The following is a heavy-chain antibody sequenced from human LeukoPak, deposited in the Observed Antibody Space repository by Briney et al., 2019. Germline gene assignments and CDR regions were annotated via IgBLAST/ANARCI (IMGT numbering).Heavy chain of an antibody. CDR1: GYTFTGYY. CDR2: INPRGGST. CDR3: ARDRQLELRVLGMKDKSWFDP. D-gene: IGHD1-7*01. J-gene: IGHJ5*02. V-gene: IGHV1-46*01. Sequence: GASVKVSCKASGYTFTGYYMHWVRQAPGQGLEWMGIINPRGGSTSYAQKFQGRVTMTRDMSTSTVYMELSSLRSEDTAVYYCARDRQLELRVLGMKDKSWFDPWGQGTLVTVSS.